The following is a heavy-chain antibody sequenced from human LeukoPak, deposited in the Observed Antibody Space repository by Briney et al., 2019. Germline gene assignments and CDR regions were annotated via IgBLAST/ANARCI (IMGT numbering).Heavy chain of an antibody. CDR3: AKPIAVAGGGVFDY. D-gene: IGHD6-19*01. Sequence: GGSLRLSCAASGFTFSSYGMHWVRQAPGKGLEWVAVISYDGSNKYYADSVKGRFTISRDNSKNTLYLQMNSLRAEDTAVYYCAKPIAVAGGGVFDYWGQGTLVTVSS. V-gene: IGHV3-30*18. J-gene: IGHJ4*02. CDR2: ISYDGSNK. CDR1: GFTFSSYG.